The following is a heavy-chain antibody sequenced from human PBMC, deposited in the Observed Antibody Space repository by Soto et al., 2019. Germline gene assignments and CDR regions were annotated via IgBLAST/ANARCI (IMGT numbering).Heavy chain of an antibody. CDR2: IDPSDSYT. J-gene: IGHJ5*02. CDR3: ARHFLNWFDP. CDR1: GCRYTSYW. Sequence: GASLKLSCKCSGCRYTSYWSSGVRQMPGKGLEWMGRIDPSDSYTNYSPSFQGHVTISADKSISTAYLQWSSLKASDTAMYYCARHFLNWFDPWGQGTLVTVSS. V-gene: IGHV5-10-1*01. D-gene: IGHD3-3*02.